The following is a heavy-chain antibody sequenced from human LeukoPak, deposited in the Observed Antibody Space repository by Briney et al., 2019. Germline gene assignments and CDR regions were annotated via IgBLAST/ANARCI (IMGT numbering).Heavy chain of an antibody. J-gene: IGHJ6*02. CDR1: GFTFSSYA. CDR3: ARSRWLQSYGMDV. CDR2: ISYDGSNK. D-gene: IGHD5-24*01. Sequence: GRSLRLSCAASGFTFSSYAMHWVRQAPGKGLEWVAVISYDGSNKYYADSVKGRFTISRDNSKNTLYLQMNSLRAEDTAVYYCARSRWLQSYGMDVWGQGTTVTVSS. V-gene: IGHV3-30-3*01.